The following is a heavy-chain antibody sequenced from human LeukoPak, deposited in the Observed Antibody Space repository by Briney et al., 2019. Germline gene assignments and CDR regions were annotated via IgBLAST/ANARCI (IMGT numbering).Heavy chain of an antibody. D-gene: IGHD3-16*02. CDR2: ISAYNGNT. J-gene: IGHJ6*02. CDR1: GYTFTSYG. Sequence: ASVKASCKASGYTFTSYGISWVRQAPGQGLEWMGWISAYNGNTNYAQKLQGRVTMTTDTSTSTAYMELRSLRSDDTAVYYCARDSPGYDYVWGSYRPPPYYYYYGMDVWGQGTTVTVSS. CDR3: ARDSPGYDYVWGSYRPPPYYYYYGMDV. V-gene: IGHV1-18*01.